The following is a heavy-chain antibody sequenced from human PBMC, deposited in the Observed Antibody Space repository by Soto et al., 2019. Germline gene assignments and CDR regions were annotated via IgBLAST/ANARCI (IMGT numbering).Heavy chain of an antibody. Sequence: GASVKVSCKASGGTFSSYAISWVRQAPGQGLEWMGGIIAIFGTANYAQKFQGRVKITADESTSTAYMELSSLRSEDTAVYYCAPYSYDSSGENWGQGTLVAVAS. D-gene: IGHD3-22*01. CDR1: GGTFSSYA. V-gene: IGHV1-69*13. CDR2: IIAIFGTA. CDR3: APYSYDSSGEN. J-gene: IGHJ4*02.